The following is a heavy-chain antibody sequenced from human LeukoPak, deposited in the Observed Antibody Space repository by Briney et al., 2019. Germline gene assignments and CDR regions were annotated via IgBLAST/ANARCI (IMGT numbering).Heavy chain of an antibody. CDR2: IHFSGST. Sequence: PSETLPLTCTVSGGSISSYYWSWIRQPPGKGLEWIGYIHFSGSTNYNPSLMSRVTISVDTSKNQFSLKLSSVTAADTAVYYCAREGYSSSSLHVWGQGTTVTVSS. V-gene: IGHV4-59*01. D-gene: IGHD6-6*01. CDR3: AREGYSSSSLHV. CDR1: GGSISSYY. J-gene: IGHJ6*02.